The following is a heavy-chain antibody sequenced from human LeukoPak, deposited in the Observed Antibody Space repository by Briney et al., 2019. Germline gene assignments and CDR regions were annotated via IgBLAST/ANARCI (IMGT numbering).Heavy chain of an antibody. Sequence: SETLSLTCTASGGSISSYYWSWIRQHPGKGLEWIGYIYYSGSTNYNPSLKSRVTISVDTSKNQFSLKLSSVTAADTAVYYCARADKPYYYYGMDVWGQGTTVTVSS. CDR3: ARADKPYYYYGMDV. J-gene: IGHJ6*02. D-gene: IGHD3-22*01. V-gene: IGHV4-59*01. CDR1: GGSISSYY. CDR2: IYYSGST.